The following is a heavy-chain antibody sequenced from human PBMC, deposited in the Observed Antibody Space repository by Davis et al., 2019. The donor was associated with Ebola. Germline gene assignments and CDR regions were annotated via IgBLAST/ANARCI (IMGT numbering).Heavy chain of an antibody. Sequence: ASVKVSCKASGYTFTSYYMHWVRQAPGQGLEWMGIMNPSGGSTSYAQKFQGRVTMTRDTSTSTVYMELSSLRSEDTAVYYCARYQGVTPTDYWGQGTLVTVSS. V-gene: IGHV1-46*01. J-gene: IGHJ4*02. CDR3: ARYQGVTPTDY. CDR1: GYTFTSYY. D-gene: IGHD2-2*01. CDR2: MNPSGGST.